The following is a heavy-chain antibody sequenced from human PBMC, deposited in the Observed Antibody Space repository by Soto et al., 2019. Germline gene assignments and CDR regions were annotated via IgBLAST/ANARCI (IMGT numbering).Heavy chain of an antibody. D-gene: IGHD3-3*01. V-gene: IGHV4-31*03. CDR2: IYYSGST. CDR3: ARVSGGAIFGVVNDAFDI. Sequence: LSLTCTVSGGSISSGGYYWSWIRQHPGKGLEWIGYIYYSGSTYYNPSLKSRVTISVDTSKNQFSLKLSSVTAADTAVYYCARVSGGAIFGVVNDAFDIWGQGTMVTVSS. CDR1: GGSISSGGYY. J-gene: IGHJ3*02.